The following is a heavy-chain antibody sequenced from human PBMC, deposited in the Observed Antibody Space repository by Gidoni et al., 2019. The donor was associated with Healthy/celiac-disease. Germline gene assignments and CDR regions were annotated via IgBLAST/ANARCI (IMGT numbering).Heavy chain of an antibody. V-gene: IGHV3-33*01. CDR1: GFTFSSYG. CDR3: AREKVPCAFDI. CDR2: IWYDGSNK. J-gene: IGHJ3*02. Sequence: QVQLVESGGGVVQPGRSLRLSCAASGFTFSSYGMHWVRQAPGKGLEWVAVIWYDGSNKYYADSVKGRFTISRDNSKNTLYLQMNSLRAEDTAVYYCAREKVPCAFDIWGQGTMVTVSS.